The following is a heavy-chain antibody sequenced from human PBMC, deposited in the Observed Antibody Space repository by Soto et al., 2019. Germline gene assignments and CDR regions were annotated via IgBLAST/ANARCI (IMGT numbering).Heavy chain of an antibody. D-gene: IGHD3-22*01. CDR2: ISSSGSII. V-gene: IGHV3-48*02. J-gene: IGHJ4*02. CDR3: AREGLYDSSGYYAYYFDY. Sequence: LRLSCAASGLAFSRYSMNWVRQAPGKGLEWIAYISSSGSIISYADSVKGRFTISRDNDKNSLYLQMNSLTEEDTAVYFCAREGLYDSSGYYAYYFDYWGLGTLVTVSS. CDR1: GLAFSRYS.